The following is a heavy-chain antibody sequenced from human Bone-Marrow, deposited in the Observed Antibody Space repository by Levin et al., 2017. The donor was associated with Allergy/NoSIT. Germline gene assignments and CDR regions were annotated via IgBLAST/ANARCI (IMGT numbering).Heavy chain of an antibody. Sequence: ASVKVSCEASGYEFPTYWIGWVRQRPGRGLDWVGVIYPEDSDTSYGPSFQGQVIISADRSITTAFLQWHSLKASDTGIYYCGRRARECRDGICYPYYFDYWGQGTPVTVSS. V-gene: IGHV5-51*01. J-gene: IGHJ4*02. D-gene: IGHD2-15*01. CDR2: IYPEDSDT. CDR3: GRRARECRDGICYPYYFDY. CDR1: GYEFPTYW.